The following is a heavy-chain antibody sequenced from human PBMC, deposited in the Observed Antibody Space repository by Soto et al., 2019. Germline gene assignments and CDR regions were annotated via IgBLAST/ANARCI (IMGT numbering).Heavy chain of an antibody. D-gene: IGHD4-17*01. J-gene: IGHJ5*01. CDR2: ISWDGRRT. CDR3: TTAHYGDCPNWFDS. Sequence: EVQLVESGGAVVQPGGSLRLSCATSGFKFDDYSMHWVRQTPGKGLEWVCLISWDGRRTNYADSVRGRFTISRDSSKNSLYLQMNSLRGEDTALYYCTTAHYGDCPNWFDSWGRGTLVTVSS. CDR1: GFKFDDYS. V-gene: IGHV3-43*01.